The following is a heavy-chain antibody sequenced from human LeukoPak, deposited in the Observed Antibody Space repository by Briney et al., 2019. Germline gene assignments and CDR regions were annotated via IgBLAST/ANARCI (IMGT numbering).Heavy chain of an antibody. Sequence: GGSLRLSCAASGFTFSSYWMSWVRQARGKGLEWVANIKQDGSEKYYVDSGKGRFTISRDNAKNSLYLQMNSLRAEDTAVYYCAREGLEGSTEYWGQGTLVTVSS. CDR1: GFTFSSYW. CDR2: IKQDGSEK. D-gene: IGHD5/OR15-5a*01. J-gene: IGHJ4*02. CDR3: AREGLEGSTEY. V-gene: IGHV3-7*01.